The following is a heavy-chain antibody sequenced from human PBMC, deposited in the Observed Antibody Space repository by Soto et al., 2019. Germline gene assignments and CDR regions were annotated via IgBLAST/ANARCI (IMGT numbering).Heavy chain of an antibody. V-gene: IGHV3-21*01. CDR3: VRDPVGVDSTFYFDS. J-gene: IGHJ4*02. D-gene: IGHD2-15*01. Sequence: EVQLLESGGGLVQPGGSLRLSCAASGFTFSYYSMSWVRQAPGRGLEWVSSISSSTTYISYADSVRGRFTISRDNAKNSLDLQMNSLRAEDTAVYYCVRDPVGVDSTFYFDSWGQGTLVTVTS. CDR2: ISSSTTYI. CDR1: GFTFSYYS.